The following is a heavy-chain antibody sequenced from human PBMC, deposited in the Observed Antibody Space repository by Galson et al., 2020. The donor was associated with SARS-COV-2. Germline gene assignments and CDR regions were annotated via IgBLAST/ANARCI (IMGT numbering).Heavy chain of an antibody. D-gene: IGHD3-10*01. Sequence: ASVKVSCQASGYTFTSYAISWVRQAPGQGLEWMGWISAYNGNTNYAQEFQGRVTMTTDTSTSTAYMELRSLRSDDTAVYYCARDIYYGSGVFDYWGQGTQVTVSS. CDR1: GYTFTSYA. V-gene: IGHV1-18*01. J-gene: IGHJ4*02. CDR3: ARDIYYGSGVFDY. CDR2: ISAYNGNT.